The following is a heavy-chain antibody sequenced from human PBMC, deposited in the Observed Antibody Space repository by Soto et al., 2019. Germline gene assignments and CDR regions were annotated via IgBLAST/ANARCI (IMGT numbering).Heavy chain of an antibody. D-gene: IGHD6-13*01. CDR2: IYYSGST. V-gene: IGHV4-31*03. CDR3: AREGRLAAAGRFDY. J-gene: IGHJ4*02. CDR1: GGSISSGDYY. Sequence: PSETLSLTCTVSGGSISSGDYYWSWIRQVPGKGLEWIGYIYYSGSTYYNPSLESRLAMSVDTSKNQFSLKLSSVTAADTAIYYCAREGRLAAAGRFDYWGQGTLVTV.